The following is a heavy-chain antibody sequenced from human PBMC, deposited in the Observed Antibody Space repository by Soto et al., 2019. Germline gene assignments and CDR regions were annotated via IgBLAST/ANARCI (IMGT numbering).Heavy chain of an antibody. D-gene: IGHD2-15*01. CDR1: GYTFTSYG. CDR3: ARVGYCSGGSCYQPARCVNP. V-gene: IGHV1-18*04. J-gene: IGHJ5*02. CDR2: ISAYNGNT. Sequence: ASVMVSCTASGYTFTSYGIIWLRHAPRQGLARMGWISAYNGNTNYAQKLQGRVTMTTDTSTSTAYMELRSLRSDDAAVYYCARVGYCSGGSCYQPARCVNPWVQGTLVTVS.